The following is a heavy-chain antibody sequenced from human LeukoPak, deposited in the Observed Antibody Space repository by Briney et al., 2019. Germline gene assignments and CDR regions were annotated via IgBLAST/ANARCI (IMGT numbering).Heavy chain of an antibody. Sequence: GGSLRLSCAASGFTFSSYSMNWVRQAPGKGLEWVSSISSSSSYIYYADSVKGRFTISRDNAKNSLYVQMNSLRAEDTAVYYCARSTRGSGYPNDYWGQGTLVTVSS. D-gene: IGHD3-22*01. CDR1: GFTFSSYS. CDR2: ISSSSSYI. J-gene: IGHJ4*02. CDR3: ARSTRGSGYPNDY. V-gene: IGHV3-21*01.